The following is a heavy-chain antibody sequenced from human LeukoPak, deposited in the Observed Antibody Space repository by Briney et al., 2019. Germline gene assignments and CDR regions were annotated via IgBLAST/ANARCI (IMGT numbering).Heavy chain of an antibody. CDR2: IYYSGST. D-gene: IGHD6-19*01. Sequence: SETLSLTCTVSGGSISSYYWSWIRQPPGKGLEWIGYIYYSGSTNYNPSLKSRVTISVDTSKNQFSLKLSSVTAADTAVYYCTRGGGSTSGWYNWFDPWGQGTLVTVSS. CDR1: GGSISSYY. J-gene: IGHJ5*02. V-gene: IGHV4-59*01. CDR3: TRGGGSTSGWYNWFDP.